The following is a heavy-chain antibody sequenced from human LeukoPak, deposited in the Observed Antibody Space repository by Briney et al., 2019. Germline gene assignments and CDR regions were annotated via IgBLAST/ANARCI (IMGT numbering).Heavy chain of an antibody. CDR1: GGSFSGHY. D-gene: IGHD6-13*01. Sequence: SETLSLTCAVYGGSFSGHYWGWIRQPPGKGLEWIGSIYHSGSTNYNPSLKSRVTISVDTSMNQFSLKLSSVTAADTAVYYCARGVWIAAGAWFDPWGQGTLVTVSS. CDR3: ARGVWIAAGAWFDP. CDR2: IYHSGST. V-gene: IGHV4-34*01. J-gene: IGHJ5*02.